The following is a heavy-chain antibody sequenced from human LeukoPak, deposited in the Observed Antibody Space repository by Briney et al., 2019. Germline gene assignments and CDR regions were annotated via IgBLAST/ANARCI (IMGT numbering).Heavy chain of an antibody. Sequence: GVLRLSCAASGFTFSSYAMHWVRQAPGKGLEWVAVISYDGSNKYYADSVKGRFTISRDNSKNTLYLQMNSLRAEDTAVYYCARAYYDILTGSPDAFDIWGQGTMVTVSS. CDR2: ISYDGSNK. CDR1: GFTFSSYA. V-gene: IGHV3-30*04. D-gene: IGHD3-9*01. J-gene: IGHJ3*02. CDR3: ARAYYDILTGSPDAFDI.